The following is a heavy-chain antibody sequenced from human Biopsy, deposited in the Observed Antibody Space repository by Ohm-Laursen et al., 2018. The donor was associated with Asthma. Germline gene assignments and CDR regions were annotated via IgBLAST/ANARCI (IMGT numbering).Heavy chain of an antibody. Sequence: SLRLSCAAPGFSFSNFAIHWVRQAPGKGLEWVGVISKDASTQDYADSVKGRFTMARDNSKNTLDLQMNSLRAEDTALYYCGRERSYMVDYWGQGTLVIVSS. D-gene: IGHD3-10*01. V-gene: IGHV3-30*07. CDR3: GRERSYMVDY. CDR1: GFSFSNFA. CDR2: ISKDASTQ. J-gene: IGHJ4*02.